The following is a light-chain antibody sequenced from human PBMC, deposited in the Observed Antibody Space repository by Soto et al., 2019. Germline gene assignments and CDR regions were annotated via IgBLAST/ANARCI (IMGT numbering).Light chain of an antibody. V-gene: IGKV1-39*01. J-gene: IGKJ4*01. CDR2: FAS. CDR1: QSVSNY. Sequence: DIQMTQSPSSMSASVGDRVTITCRASQSVSNYLNWYQQKPGRAPQLLIYFASSLQNGVPSRCSGSGSGTDFTLTISSLQPEDFATYFCQQSYTTPLTFGGGTKVEIK. CDR3: QQSYTTPLT.